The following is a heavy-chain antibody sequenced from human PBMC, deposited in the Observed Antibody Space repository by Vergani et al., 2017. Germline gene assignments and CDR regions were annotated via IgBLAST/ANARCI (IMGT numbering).Heavy chain of an antibody. Sequence: QVQLQQWGAGVVKPSGTLSLTCAVFGESFSSFYWSWIRQPPGKGLEWIGEINNYGHTNYNPSLASRVTVSRDTAKNQVSLNLMSVTAADTAMYYCAVRPLVNWVGGDIVTKRTFEYWSQGSLVTVSS. CDR2: INNYGHT. CDR1: GESFSSFY. D-gene: IGHD3-10*01. CDR3: AVRPLVNWVGGDIVTKRTFEY. J-gene: IGHJ4*02. V-gene: IGHV4-34*02.